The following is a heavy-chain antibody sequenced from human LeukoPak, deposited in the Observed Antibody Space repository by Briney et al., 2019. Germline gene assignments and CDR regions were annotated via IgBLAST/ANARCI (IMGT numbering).Heavy chain of an antibody. CDR3: AKGEWLRSWFGY. J-gene: IGHJ4*02. CDR2: IIHSGST. Sequence: PSETLSLTCAVYGGSFSGYYWSWIRQPPGKGLEGIGEIIHSGSTNYNPSLKSRVTISVDTSKNQFSLKLSSVTAADTAVYYCAKGEWLRSWFGYWGQGTLVTVSP. CDR1: GGSFSGYY. D-gene: IGHD5-12*01. V-gene: IGHV4-34*12.